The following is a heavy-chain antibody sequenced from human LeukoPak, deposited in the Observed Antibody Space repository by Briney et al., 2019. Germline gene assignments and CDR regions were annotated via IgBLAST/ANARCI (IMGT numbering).Heavy chain of an antibody. Sequence: KPSETLSLTCGVSGGSISGTNWWSWVRQPPGQGLEWIGEISLTGQTNYNPSLNGRVTMSLDKSSIQLSLNLTSVTAADTATYYCSRESGAFCPFGYWGQGTLVIVSS. CDR1: GGSISGTNW. J-gene: IGHJ4*02. CDR2: ISLTGQT. D-gene: IGHD1-26*01. V-gene: IGHV4/OR15-8*02. CDR3: SRESGAFCPFGY.